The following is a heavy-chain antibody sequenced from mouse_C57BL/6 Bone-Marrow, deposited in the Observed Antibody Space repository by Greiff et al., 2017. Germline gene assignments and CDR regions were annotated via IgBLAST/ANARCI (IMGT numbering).Heavy chain of an antibody. CDR3: ARSWLLLFAY. D-gene: IGHD2-3*01. Sequence: QVQLQQPGAELVMPGASVKLSCKASGYTFTSYWMHWVKQRPGQGLEWIGEIDPSDSYTNYNQKFTGKSTLTVDKSSSTAYMQLSSLTSEDSAVYYCARSWLLLFAYWGQGTMVTVSA. CDR2: IDPSDSYT. CDR1: GYTFTSYW. V-gene: IGHV1-69*01. J-gene: IGHJ3*01.